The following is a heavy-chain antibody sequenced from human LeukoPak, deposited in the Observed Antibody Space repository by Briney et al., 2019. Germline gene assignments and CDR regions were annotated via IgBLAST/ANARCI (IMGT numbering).Heavy chain of an antibody. CDR1: GGSISSYY. J-gene: IGHJ3*01. CDR3: AXSXVVVAAXGXFDX. D-gene: IGHD2-15*01. V-gene: IGHV4-4*07. CDR2: IYTSGST. Sequence: PSETLSLTCTVSGGSISSYYWSWIRQPAGKGLEWIGRIYTSGSTNYNPSLKSRVTMSVDTSKNQFSLKLSSVTAADTAVYYCAXSXVVVAAXGXFDXWGQGTXVTVSS.